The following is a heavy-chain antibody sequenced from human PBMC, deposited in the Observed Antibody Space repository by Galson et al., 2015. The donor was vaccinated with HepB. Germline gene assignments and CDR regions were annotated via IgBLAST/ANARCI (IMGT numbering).Heavy chain of an antibody. CDR3: AKDGRHSSGWFDY. V-gene: IGHV3-30*18. D-gene: IGHD6-19*01. J-gene: IGHJ4*02. Sequence: SLRLSCAVSGFTFSSYGMHWVRQAPGKGLEWVAVISYDGSNKYYADSVKGRFTISRDNSKNTLYLQMNSLRAEDTAVYYCAKDGRHSSGWFDYWGQGTLVTVSS. CDR2: ISYDGSNK. CDR1: GFTFSSYG.